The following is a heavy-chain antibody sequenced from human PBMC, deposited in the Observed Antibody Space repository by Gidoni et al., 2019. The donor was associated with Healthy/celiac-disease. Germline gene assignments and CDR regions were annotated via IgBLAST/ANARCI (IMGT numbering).Heavy chain of an antibody. CDR3: ARSPGALYFDL. V-gene: IGHV1-8*01. J-gene: IGHJ2*01. CDR1: GYTFTSYD. D-gene: IGHD7-27*01. Sequence: QVQLVQSGAEVTKPGASVKVFCKAFGYTFTSYDINWMRQATGQGLERMGWLNPNGGNTGYAQKFQGRVTMTRDTSISTAYMELSSLRSENTAVYYCARSPGALYFDLWGRGTLVTVSS. CDR2: LNPNGGNT.